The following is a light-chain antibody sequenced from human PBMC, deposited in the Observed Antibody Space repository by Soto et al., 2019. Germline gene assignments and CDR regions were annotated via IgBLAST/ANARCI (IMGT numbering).Light chain of an antibody. V-gene: IGLV1-51*01. CDR3: GTWDGSLSAGV. Sequence: QSVLTQPPSVSAAPGQMVTISCSGSTSNIGENYVSWYQHVPGTAPKLLIIDNNKRPSGIPDRFSGSKSGTSATLGITGLQAGDEADYYCGTWDGSLSAGVFGGGTKVTVL. J-gene: IGLJ2*01. CDR1: TSNIGENY. CDR2: DNN.